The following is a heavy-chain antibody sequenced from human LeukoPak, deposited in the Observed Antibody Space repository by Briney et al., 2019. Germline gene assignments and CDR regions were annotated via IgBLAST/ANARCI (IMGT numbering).Heavy chain of an antibody. CDR1: GFTFSSYA. CDR3: AKDWGPIWFGEPYYFDY. CDR2: ISGSGGST. V-gene: IGHV3-23*01. D-gene: IGHD3-10*01. Sequence: PGGSLRLSCAASGFTFSSYAMSWVRQAPGKGLEWVSAISGSGGSTYYADSVKGRFTISRDNSKNTLYLQMNSLRAEDTAVYYCAKDWGPIWFGEPYYFDYWGQGTLVTVSS. J-gene: IGHJ4*02.